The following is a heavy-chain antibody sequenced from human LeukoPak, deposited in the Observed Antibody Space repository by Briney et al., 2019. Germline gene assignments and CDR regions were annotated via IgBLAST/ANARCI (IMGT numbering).Heavy chain of an antibody. J-gene: IGHJ6*02. CDR2: ISYAGSNN. D-gene: IGHD3-10*01. Sequence: GGSLRLSCAASGFTFSSYTMDWVRQAPGKGMEWVARISYAGSNNYYADSVKGRFTISSDNPRNTLYLQMDSLRAEDTAVYYCARAAHTTYVLGRYYYYAMDVWGQGTTVTVSS. CDR1: GFTFSSYT. CDR3: ARAAHTTYVLGRYYYYAMDV. V-gene: IGHV3-30-3*01.